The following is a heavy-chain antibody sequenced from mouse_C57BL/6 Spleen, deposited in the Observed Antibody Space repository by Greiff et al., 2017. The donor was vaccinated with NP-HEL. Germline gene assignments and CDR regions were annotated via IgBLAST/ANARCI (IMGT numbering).Heavy chain of an antibody. Sequence: EVKLQESGAELVKPGASVKLSCTASGFNIKDYYMHWVKQRTEQGLEWIGRIDPEDGETKYAPKFQGKATITADTSSNTAYLQLSSLTSEDTAVHYSPRSTLYQGYFDVWGTGTTVTVSS. CDR1: GFNIKDYY. CDR3: PRSTLYQGYFDV. D-gene: IGHD2-1*01. V-gene: IGHV14-2*01. J-gene: IGHJ1*03. CDR2: IDPEDGET.